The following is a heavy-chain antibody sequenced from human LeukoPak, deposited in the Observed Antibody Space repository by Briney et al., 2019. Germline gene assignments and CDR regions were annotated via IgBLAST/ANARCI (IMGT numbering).Heavy chain of an antibody. CDR3: ARVGSRWLNDAFDI. J-gene: IGHJ3*02. V-gene: IGHV3-7*01. D-gene: IGHD6-13*01. Sequence: PGGSLRLSCEGSGFTFSNYWMGWVRQAPGKGLQWAANIKTDGSEKYYVDSVKGRFTISRDNAKNSLYLQMNSLRAEDTAVYYCARVGSRWLNDAFDIWGQGTMVTVSS. CDR1: GFTFSNYW. CDR2: IKTDGSEK.